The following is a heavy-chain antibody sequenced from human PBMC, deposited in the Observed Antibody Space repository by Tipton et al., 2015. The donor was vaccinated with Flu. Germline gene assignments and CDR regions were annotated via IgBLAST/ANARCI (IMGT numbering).Heavy chain of an antibody. J-gene: IGHJ4*02. CDR1: GFTFNDYE. CDR3: ATLTGDDY. Sequence: QLVQSGGGLVQPGGSLRLSCVAPGFTFNDYEMNWVRQAPGKGLDWLSYISSSGSTISYADSVRGRFTISRDNAKNSLYLQLNSLRADDTAVYYCATLTGDDYWGQGDLVTVSS. V-gene: IGHV3-48*03. D-gene: IGHD7-27*01. CDR2: ISSSGSTI.